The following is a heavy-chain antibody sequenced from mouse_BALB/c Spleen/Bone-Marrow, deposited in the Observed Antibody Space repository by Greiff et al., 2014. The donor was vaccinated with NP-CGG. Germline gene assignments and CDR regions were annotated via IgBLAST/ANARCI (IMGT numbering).Heavy chain of an antibody. J-gene: IGHJ1*01. D-gene: IGHD2-14*01. Sequence: VQLQQSGSVLVRPGASVKLSCEASGYTFTSSWMHWAKQRPGQGLEWIGDIHPNSGNTNYNGKFRGKATLTVDTSSNTAYVDLSSLTSEDSAAYYCARSYRFWYFDVWGAGTTVTVSS. V-gene: IGHV1S130*01. CDR2: IHPNSGNT. CDR1: GYTFTSSW. CDR3: ARSYRFWYFDV.